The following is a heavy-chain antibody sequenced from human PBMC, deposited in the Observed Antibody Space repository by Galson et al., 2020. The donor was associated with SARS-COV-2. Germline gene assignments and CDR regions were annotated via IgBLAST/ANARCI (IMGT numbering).Heavy chain of an antibody. V-gene: IGHV1-46*01. J-gene: IGHJ4*02. D-gene: IGHD4-17*01. Sequence: ASVKVSCKASGYTFTSYYIHWVRQAPGQGLEWMGIINPSGGGTTYAQKFQGRVTMTRDTSTSTVYMELSSLRPEDTAVYYCALDSQGGNDYEYLLLWGQGTLVTVSS. CDR2: INPSGGGT. CDR1: GYTFTSYY. CDR3: ALDSQGGNDYEYLLL.